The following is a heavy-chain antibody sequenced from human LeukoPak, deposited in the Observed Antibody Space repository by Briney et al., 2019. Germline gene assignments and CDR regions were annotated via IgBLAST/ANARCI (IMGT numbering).Heavy chain of an antibody. CDR3: AKASPPYCGGDCYLLDY. CDR2: ISYDGSNK. J-gene: IGHJ4*02. D-gene: IGHD2-21*02. CDR1: GFTFSSYG. Sequence: GRSLRLSCAASGFTFSSYGMHWVRQAPGKGLEWVAVISYDGSNKYYADSVKGRFTISRDNSKNTLYLQMNSLRAEDTAVYYCAKASPPYCGGDCYLLDYWGQGTLVTVSS. V-gene: IGHV3-30*18.